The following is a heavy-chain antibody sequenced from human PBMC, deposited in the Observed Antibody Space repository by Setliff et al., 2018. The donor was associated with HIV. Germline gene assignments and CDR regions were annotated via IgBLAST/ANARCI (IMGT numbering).Heavy chain of an antibody. CDR2: IYHSGNT. V-gene: IGHV4-38-2*02. J-gene: IGHJ3*02. Sequence: PSETLSLTCTVSGDSISSDFYWGWIRQPPGKGLEWIGSIYHSGNTYYMPSLQSRVTISVDTSKNQFSLNPTSVTAADTAVYYCARGQGCGGGCHYAFEMWGQGTMVTVSS. CDR3: ARGQGCGGGCHYAFEM. D-gene: IGHD2-21*02. CDR1: GDSISSDFY.